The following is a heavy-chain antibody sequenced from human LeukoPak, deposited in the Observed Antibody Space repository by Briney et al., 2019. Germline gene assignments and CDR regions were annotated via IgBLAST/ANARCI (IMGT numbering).Heavy chain of an antibody. J-gene: IGHJ3*02. Sequence: GESLTVSCKGSGYSFTSYWIGWVRQMPGKGLEWMGLIYPGDSDTRYSPSFQGQVTISADKSISTAYLQWSSLKASDTAMYYCARPRDWNYSAFDIWGQGTMVTVSS. CDR3: ARPRDWNYSAFDI. CDR2: IYPGDSDT. CDR1: GYSFTSYW. V-gene: IGHV5-51*01. D-gene: IGHD1-7*01.